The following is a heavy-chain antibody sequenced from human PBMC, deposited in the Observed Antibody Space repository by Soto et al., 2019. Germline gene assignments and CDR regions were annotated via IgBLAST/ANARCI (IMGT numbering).Heavy chain of an antibody. J-gene: IGHJ6*02. CDR1: GASISGDYYH. V-gene: IGHV4-30-4*08. CDR3: AREDDGGDRDYYGLDV. Sequence: QVQLQQSGPGLVEPSQTLSLTCTVSGASISGDYYHWTWIRQSPGKGLEWIGYVFHSGSVLYNSSLKSRLHSSVDTSKNQFSLRLTSVTAADTAVYFCAREDDGGDRDYYGLDVWGQGTTVTVSS. CDR2: VFHSGSV. D-gene: IGHD2-21*02.